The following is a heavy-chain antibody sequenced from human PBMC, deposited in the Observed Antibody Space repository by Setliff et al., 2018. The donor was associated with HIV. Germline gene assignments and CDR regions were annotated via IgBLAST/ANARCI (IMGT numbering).Heavy chain of an antibody. CDR2: ISHGGST. D-gene: IGHD6-6*01. J-gene: IGHJ4*02. CDR1: GGSFSGYY. CDR3: ARVLEQVVSDY. V-gene: IGHV4-34*01. Sequence: LSLTCAVYGGSFSGYYWSWIRQPPGKGLEWIGEISHGGSTNYNPSLKSRVTISVDTSKSQFSLKLSSVNAADTAVYYCARVLEQVVSDYWGQGTLVTVSS.